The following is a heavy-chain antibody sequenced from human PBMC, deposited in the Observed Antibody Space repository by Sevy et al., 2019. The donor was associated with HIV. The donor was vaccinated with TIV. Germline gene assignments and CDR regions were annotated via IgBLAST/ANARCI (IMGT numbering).Heavy chain of an antibody. CDR2: IRYDGSNK. CDR1: GFTFSSYG. V-gene: IGHV3-30*02. CDR3: AKTKSSRAAAGYYFDY. D-gene: IGHD6-13*01. J-gene: IGHJ4*02. Sequence: GGSLRLSCAASGFTFSSYGMHWVRQAPGKGLEWLAFIRYDGSNKYYADSVKGRFTISRDNSKNTLYLQMNSLRAEDTAVYYCAKTKSSRAAAGYYFDYWGQGTLVTVSS.